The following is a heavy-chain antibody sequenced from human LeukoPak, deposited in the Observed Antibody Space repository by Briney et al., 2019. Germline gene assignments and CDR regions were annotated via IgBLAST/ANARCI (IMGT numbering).Heavy chain of an antibody. CDR1: GFTFDDYA. CDR2: ISWNSGSI. D-gene: IGHD3-16*01. CDR3: AKAGWGYQFDY. J-gene: IGHJ4*02. V-gene: IGHV3-9*01. Sequence: GRSLRLSCAASGFTFDDYAMHWVRQAPGKGLEWVSGISWNSGSIDYADSVKGRFTISRDNAKNSLYLQMNSLRAEDTALYYCAKAGWGYQFDYWGQGTLVTVSS.